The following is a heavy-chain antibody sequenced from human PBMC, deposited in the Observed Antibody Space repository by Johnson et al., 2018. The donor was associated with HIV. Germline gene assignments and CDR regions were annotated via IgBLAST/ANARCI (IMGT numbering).Heavy chain of an antibody. V-gene: IGHV3-30*02. CDR3: AKDIGYGDRPDAFDI. D-gene: IGHD4-17*01. J-gene: IGHJ3*02. CDR2: IQYDGSNK. Sequence: VQLVESGGGVVQPGGSVRLSCAASGFSFSSYGMHWVRQAPGKGLAWVAFIQYDGSNKYYADSVKGRVTISRDNSKNTLYLQMNSLRAEDTAVYYCAKDIGYGDRPDAFDIWGQGTMVTVSS. CDR1: GFSFSSYG.